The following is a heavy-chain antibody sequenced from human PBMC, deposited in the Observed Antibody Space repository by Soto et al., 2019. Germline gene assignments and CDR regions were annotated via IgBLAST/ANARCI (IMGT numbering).Heavy chain of an antibody. CDR3: ARGSGGNYDILTGYYPTGGWFDP. CDR2: IIPIFGTA. J-gene: IGHJ5*02. V-gene: IGHV1-69*12. D-gene: IGHD3-9*01. CDR1: GGTFSSYA. Sequence: QVQLVQSGAEVKKPGSSVKVSCKASGGTFSSYAISWVRQAPGQGLEWMGGIIPIFGTANYAQKFQGRVTITADESTSTAYMELSSLRSEDTAVYSCARGSGGNYDILTGYYPTGGWFDPWGQGTLVTVSS.